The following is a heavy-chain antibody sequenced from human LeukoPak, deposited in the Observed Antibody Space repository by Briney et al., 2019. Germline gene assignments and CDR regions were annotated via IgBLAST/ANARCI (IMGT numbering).Heavy chain of an antibody. CDR3: ARGRAARYFDWLRRKHYYFDY. Sequence: ASVKVSCKGSGYTFTSYDINWVRQATGQGLEWMGWMNPNSGNTGYAQKFQGRVTMTRNTSISTAYMELSSLRSEDTAVYYCARGRAARYFDWLRRKHYYFDYWGQGTLVTVSS. CDR1: GYTFTSYD. D-gene: IGHD3-9*01. J-gene: IGHJ4*02. CDR2: MNPNSGNT. V-gene: IGHV1-8*01.